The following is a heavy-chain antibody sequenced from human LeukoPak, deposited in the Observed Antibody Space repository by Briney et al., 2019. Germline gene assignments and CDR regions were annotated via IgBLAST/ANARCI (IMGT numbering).Heavy chain of an antibody. D-gene: IGHD2-21*01. CDR3: ARDIRQSWSRYYMDV. J-gene: IGHJ6*03. Sequence: PGGSLRLSCAASGFTFSSYEMNWVRQAPGKGLEWVSYISSSGSTIYYADSVKGRFTISRDNAKNSLYLQMNSLRAEDTAVYYCARDIRQSWSRYYMDVWGKGTTVTVSS. CDR2: ISSSGSTI. CDR1: GFTFSSYE. V-gene: IGHV3-48*03.